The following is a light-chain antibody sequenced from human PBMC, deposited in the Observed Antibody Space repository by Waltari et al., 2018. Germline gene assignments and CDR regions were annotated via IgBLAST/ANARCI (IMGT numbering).Light chain of an antibody. CDR3: QTGGHGTWV. CDR2: VNSDGSH. J-gene: IGLJ3*02. V-gene: IGLV4-69*01. Sequence: QLVLTQSPSASASLGASVKLTCTLSSGHSSNVIAWLQEQPGKGPRYLMKVNSDGSHSKGDGIPDRFSGSSSGAERDLTISSLQSEDEADYYCQTGGHGTWVFGGGTKLTVL. CDR1: SGHSSNV.